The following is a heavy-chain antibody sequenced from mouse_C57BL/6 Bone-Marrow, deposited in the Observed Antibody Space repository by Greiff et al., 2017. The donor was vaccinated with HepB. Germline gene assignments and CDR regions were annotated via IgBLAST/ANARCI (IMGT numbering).Heavy chain of an antibody. D-gene: IGHD2-1*01. V-gene: IGHV1-69*01. J-gene: IGHJ4*01. CDR1: GYTFTSYW. CDR3: AYGNYVDMDY. CDR2: IDPSDSYT. Sequence: QVQLQQPGAELVMPGASVKLSCKASGYTFTSYWMHWVKQRPGQGLEWIGEIDPSDSYTNYNQKFKGKSTLTADKSSSTAYMQLSSLTSEDSAVFYCAYGNYVDMDYWGRGTAVTVSS.